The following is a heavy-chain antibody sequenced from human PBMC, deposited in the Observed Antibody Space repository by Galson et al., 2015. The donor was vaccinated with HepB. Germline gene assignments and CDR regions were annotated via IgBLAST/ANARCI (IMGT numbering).Heavy chain of an antibody. D-gene: IGHD1-26*01. CDR1: GFTFSSYG. J-gene: IGHJ4*02. V-gene: IGHV3-33*01. Sequence: SLRLSCAASGFTFSSYGMHWVRQAPGKGLEWVAVIWYDGSNKYYADSVKGRFTISRDNSKNTLYLQMNSLRAEDTAVYYCARGGGHKWEPRGYFDYWGQGTLVTVSS. CDR3: ARGGGHKWEPRGYFDY. CDR2: IWYDGSNK.